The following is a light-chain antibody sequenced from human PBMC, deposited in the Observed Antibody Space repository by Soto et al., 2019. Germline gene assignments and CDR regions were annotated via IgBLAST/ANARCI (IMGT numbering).Light chain of an antibody. J-gene: IGKJ1*01. Sequence: AIRMTQSPSALSAPTGDRVTVTCRASQGISSYLAWYQQKPGKAPKLLIYAASTLQSGVPSRFSGSGSGTDFTLTISCLQSEDFATYYCQQYYSYPRTCGQGTKVDIK. CDR1: QGISSY. CDR3: QQYYSYPRT. CDR2: AAS. V-gene: IGKV1-8*01.